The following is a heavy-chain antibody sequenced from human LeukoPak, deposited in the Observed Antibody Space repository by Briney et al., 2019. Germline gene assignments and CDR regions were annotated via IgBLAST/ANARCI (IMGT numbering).Heavy chain of an antibody. V-gene: IGHV4-4*07. CDR2: IYTSGST. J-gene: IGHJ4*02. CDR3: ARDLSEYSSGWYPDY. CDR1: GDSISSYY. Sequence: SETLSLTCTVSGDSISSYYWSWIRQPAGKGLEWIGRIYTSGSTNYNPSLKSRVTMSVDTSKNQFSLKLSSVTAADTAVYYCARDLSEYSSGWYPDYWGQGTLVTVSS. D-gene: IGHD6-19*01.